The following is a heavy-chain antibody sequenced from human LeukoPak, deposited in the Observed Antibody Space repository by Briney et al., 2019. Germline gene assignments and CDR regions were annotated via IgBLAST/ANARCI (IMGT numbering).Heavy chain of an antibody. J-gene: IGHJ4*02. Sequence: KASETLSLTCTVSGGSISSSSYYWGWIRPPPGKGLEWIGSIYYSGSTYYNPSLKSRVTISVDTSKNQFSLKLSSVTAADTAVYYCARYASGSYFDFWGQGTLVTVSS. V-gene: IGHV4-39*01. CDR2: IYYSGST. CDR3: ARYASGSYFDF. CDR1: GGSISSSSYY. D-gene: IGHD1-26*01.